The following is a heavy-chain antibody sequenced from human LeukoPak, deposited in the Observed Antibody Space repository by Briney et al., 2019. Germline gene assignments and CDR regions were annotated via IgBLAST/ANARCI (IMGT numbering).Heavy chain of an antibody. Sequence: GGSLRLSCAASGFTFSYYYMSWIRQAPGKGLEWVSYISSSGSTIYYADSVKGRFTISRDNAKNSLYLQMNSLRAEDTAVYYCARDPQGVATEYYYGMDVWGQGTTVTVSS. D-gene: IGHD5-12*01. CDR3: ARDPQGVATEYYYGMDV. CDR2: ISSSGSTI. J-gene: IGHJ6*02. CDR1: GFTFSYYY. V-gene: IGHV3-11*01.